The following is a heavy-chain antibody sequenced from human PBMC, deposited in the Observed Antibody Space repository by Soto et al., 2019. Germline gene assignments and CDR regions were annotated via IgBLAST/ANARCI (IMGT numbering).Heavy chain of an antibody. CDR3: GKVTDGYNCNPLFDY. J-gene: IGHJ4*02. CDR2: ISGSGGST. D-gene: IGHD5-12*01. V-gene: IGHV3-23*01. CDR1: GFTFSSYA. Sequence: PGGSLRLSCAASGFTFSSYAMSWVRQAPGKGLEWVWAISGSGGSTYYADSVKGRFTTSRDNSKNTPYLQMKSLRAEATAVYYGGKVTDGYNCNPLFDYWGQRTQVTVSS.